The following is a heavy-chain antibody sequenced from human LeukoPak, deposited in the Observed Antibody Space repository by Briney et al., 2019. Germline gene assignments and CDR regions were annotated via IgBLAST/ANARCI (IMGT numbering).Heavy chain of an antibody. D-gene: IGHD1-7*01. J-gene: IGHJ6*02. Sequence: GGSLRLSCAASGFTFSSCSMNWVRQAPGKGLEWVSYISSSSSTIYYADSVKGRFTISRDNSKNTLYLQMSSLRAEDTALYYCAKEGRNYVSYGMDVWGQGTTVTVSS. CDR3: AKEGRNYVSYGMDV. V-gene: IGHV3-48*01. CDR1: GFTFSSCS. CDR2: ISSSSSTI.